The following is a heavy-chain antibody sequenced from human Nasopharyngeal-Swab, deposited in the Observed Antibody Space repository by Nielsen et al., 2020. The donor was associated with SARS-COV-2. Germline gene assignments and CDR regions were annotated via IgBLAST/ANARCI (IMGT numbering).Heavy chain of an antibody. CDR1: GFTFSSYG. CDR2: IWYDGSNK. V-gene: IGHV3-33*01. Sequence: GESLKISCAASGFTFSSYGMHWVRQAPGKGLEWVAVIWYDGSNKYYADSVKGRFTISRDNSKNTLYLQMNSLRAEDTAVYYCARDHYDSSGYGLRDYWGQGTLVTVSS. CDR3: ARDHYDSSGYGLRDY. D-gene: IGHD3-22*01. J-gene: IGHJ4*02.